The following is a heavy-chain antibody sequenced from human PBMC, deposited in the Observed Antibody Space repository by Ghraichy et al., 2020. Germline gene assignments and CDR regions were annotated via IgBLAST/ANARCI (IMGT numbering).Heavy chain of an antibody. Sequence: GGSLRLSCAASGFTFSSYAMSWVRQAPGKGLEWVSAISGSGGSTYYADSVKGRFTISRDNSKNTLYLQMNSLRAEDTAVYYCAKGGRAAAGTYYYYYYYMDVWGKGTTVTVSS. D-gene: IGHD6-13*01. CDR2: ISGSGGST. J-gene: IGHJ6*03. V-gene: IGHV3-23*01. CDR3: AKGGRAAAGTYYYYYYYMDV. CDR1: GFTFSSYA.